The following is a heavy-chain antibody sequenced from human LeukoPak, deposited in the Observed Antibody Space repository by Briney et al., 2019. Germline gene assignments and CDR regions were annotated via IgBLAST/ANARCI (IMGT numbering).Heavy chain of an antibody. J-gene: IGHJ4*02. CDR3: ARGAGWWDY. V-gene: IGHV4-59*11. CDR1: GGPISSHY. Sequence: PSETLSLTCTVSGGPISSHYWSWIRQPPGEGLEWIGYISYSGRINYNPSLKSRVTLSLDTSKNQFSLTLTSVTAADTAVYYCARGAGWWDYWGQGALVTVSS. D-gene: IGHD2-15*01. CDR2: ISYSGRI.